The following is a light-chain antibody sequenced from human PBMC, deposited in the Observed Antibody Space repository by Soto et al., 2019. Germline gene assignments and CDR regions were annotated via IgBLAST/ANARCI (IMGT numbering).Light chain of an antibody. V-gene: IGKV3-15*01. CDR1: QSVSSN. Sequence: EIMMTQSPGTLSASPGERATLSCRASQSVSSNLAWYQQKPGQAPRLLIYAVSTRATGIPARFSGSGSGTEFTLTISSLQSEDFAVYYCQQYKKWPLTFGQGTKGEIK. J-gene: IGKJ1*01. CDR2: AVS. CDR3: QQYKKWPLT.